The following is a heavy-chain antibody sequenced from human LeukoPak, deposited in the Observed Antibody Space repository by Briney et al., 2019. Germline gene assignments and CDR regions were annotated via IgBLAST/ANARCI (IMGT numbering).Heavy chain of an antibody. CDR2: ISSSSSYI. D-gene: IGHD3-10*01. V-gene: IGHV3-21*01. Sequence: GGSLRLSCAASGFTFSSYAMSWVRQAPGKGLEWVSSISSSSSYIYYADSVKGRFTISRDNAKNSLYLQMNSLRAEDTAVYYCARERSMARVDYWGQGTLVTVSS. CDR1: GFTFSSYA. J-gene: IGHJ4*02. CDR3: ARERSMARVDY.